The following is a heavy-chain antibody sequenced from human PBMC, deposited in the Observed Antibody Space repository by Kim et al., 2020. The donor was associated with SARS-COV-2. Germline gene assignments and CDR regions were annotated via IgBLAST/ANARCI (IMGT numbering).Heavy chain of an antibody. V-gene: IGHV6-1*01. CDR2: TYYRSKWYN. CDR3: ARVNGRYCSGGSCYLEWRDYYNGMDV. J-gene: IGHJ6*02. D-gene: IGHD2-15*01. CDR1: GDSVSSNSAA. Sequence: SQTLSLTCAISGDSVSSNSAAWNWIRQSPSRGLEWLGRTYYRSKWYNDYAVSVKSRITINPDTSKNQFSLQLNSVTPEDTAVYYCARVNGRYCSGGSCYLEWRDYYNGMDVWGQGTTVTVSS.